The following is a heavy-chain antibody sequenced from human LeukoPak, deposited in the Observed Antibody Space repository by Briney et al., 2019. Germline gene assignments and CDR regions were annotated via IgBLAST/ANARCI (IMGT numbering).Heavy chain of an antibody. CDR3: ARDVISGYFDY. V-gene: IGHV4-38-2*02. Sequence: SETLSLTCAVSGYSISSGYYWGWIRQPPEKGLEWIGSIYHSGSTYYNPSLKSRVTISVDTSKNQFSLKLSSVTAADTAVYYCARDVISGYFDYWGQGTLVTVSS. CDR2: IYHSGST. CDR1: GYSISSGYY. J-gene: IGHJ4*02. D-gene: IGHD3-16*02.